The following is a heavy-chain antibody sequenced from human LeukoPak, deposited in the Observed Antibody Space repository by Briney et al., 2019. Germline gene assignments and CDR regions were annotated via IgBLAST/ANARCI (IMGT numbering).Heavy chain of an antibody. Sequence: PSQTLSLTCTVSGGSISSGSYYWSWIRQPAGKGLEWIGRIYTSGSTNYNPSLKSRVTISVDTSKNQFSLKLSSVTAADTAVYYCARQRTYYDILTGSYYYMDVWGKGTTVTISS. V-gene: IGHV4-61*02. CDR2: IYTSGST. CDR3: ARQRTYYDILTGSYYYMDV. D-gene: IGHD3-9*01. J-gene: IGHJ6*03. CDR1: GGSISSGSYY.